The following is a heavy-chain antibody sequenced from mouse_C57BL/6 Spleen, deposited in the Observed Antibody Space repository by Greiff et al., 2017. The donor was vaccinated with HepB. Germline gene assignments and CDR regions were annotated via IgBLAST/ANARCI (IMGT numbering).Heavy chain of an antibody. J-gene: IGHJ2*01. Sequence: QVQLQQSGAELVRPGASVTLSCKASGYTFTDYEMHWVKQTPVHGLEWIGAIDPETGGTAYNQKFKGTAILTADKSSSTAYMELRSLTSEDSAVYYCTRRTGYYFDYWGQGTTLTVSS. CDR3: TRRTGYYFDY. CDR1: GYTFTDYE. V-gene: IGHV1-15*01. D-gene: IGHD4-1*01. CDR2: IDPETGGT.